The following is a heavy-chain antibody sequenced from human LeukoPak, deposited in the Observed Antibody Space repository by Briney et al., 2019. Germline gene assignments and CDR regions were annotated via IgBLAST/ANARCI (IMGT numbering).Heavy chain of an antibody. CDR3: ARYSYGLDY. J-gene: IGHJ4*02. V-gene: IGHV4-59*01. Sequence: SETLSLTCTVSGGSIGSYYWSWIRQPPGKGLEWIGYIYYSGSTNYNPSLKSRVTISVDTSKNQFSLKLSSVTAADTAVYYCARYSYGLDYWGQGTLVTVSS. CDR2: IYYSGST. D-gene: IGHD5-18*01. CDR1: GGSIGSYY.